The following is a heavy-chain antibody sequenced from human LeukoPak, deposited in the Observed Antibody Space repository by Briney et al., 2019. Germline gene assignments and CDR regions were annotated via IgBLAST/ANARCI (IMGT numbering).Heavy chain of an antibody. D-gene: IGHD6-13*01. CDR3: ASYSSSWYFHL. CDR1: GGSISSGGYY. CDR2: IYHSGST. Sequence: PSETLSLTCTVSGGSISSGGYYWSWIRQPPGKGLEWIGYIYHSGSTYYYPSLKSRVTISVDRSKNQFSLKLSSVTAADTAVYYCASYSSSWYFHLWGRGTLVTVSS. J-gene: IGHJ2*01. V-gene: IGHV4-30-2*01.